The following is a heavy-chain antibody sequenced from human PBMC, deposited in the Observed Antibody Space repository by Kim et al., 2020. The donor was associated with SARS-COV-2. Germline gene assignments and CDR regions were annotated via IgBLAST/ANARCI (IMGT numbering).Heavy chain of an antibody. V-gene: IGHV2-5*01. CDR2: IYGNNEN. CDR1: GFSLTPDRLVG. D-gene: IGHD3-16*01. J-gene: IGHJ6*02. Sequence: SGPTLVNPTQTLTLTCSFSGFSLTPDRLVGVTWGRQPPGKALEWLALIYGNNENRYNPFLKSRLTIAKGTTANRSVLTLTNVSPVDSGTYYCAHDSPGLYVCDVWGQGTTVTVSS. CDR3: AHDSPGLYVCDV.